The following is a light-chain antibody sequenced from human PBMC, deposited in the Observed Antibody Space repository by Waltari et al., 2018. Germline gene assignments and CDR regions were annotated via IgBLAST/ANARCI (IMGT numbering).Light chain of an antibody. J-gene: IGKJ2*01. CDR2: WAS. CDR1: QSVLYSSNNKNF. Sequence: DIVMTQSPDSLAVSLGERATINCRSSQSVLYSSNNKNFLACYQQKPGQPPKLLIYWASARASGVPDRFSGSGSGTDFTLTISSLQAEDVAVYYCQQYYSNPPTFGQGTKLEI. CDR3: QQYYSNPPT. V-gene: IGKV4-1*01.